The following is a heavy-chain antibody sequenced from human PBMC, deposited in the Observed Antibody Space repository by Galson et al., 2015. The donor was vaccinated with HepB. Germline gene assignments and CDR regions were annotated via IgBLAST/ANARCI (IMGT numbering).Heavy chain of an antibody. V-gene: IGHV3-73*01. CDR2: IRSKANSYAT. D-gene: IGHD3-10*01. J-gene: IGHJ4*02. Sequence: LRLSCAASGFTLSGSAMHWVRQASGKGLEWVGRIRSKANSYATEYAASVKGRFTISRDDSKNTAYLQMNSLKTEDTAVYHCTRQYYGSGSPPYWGQGTLVTVSS. CDR3: TRQYYGSGSPPY. CDR1: GFTLSGSA.